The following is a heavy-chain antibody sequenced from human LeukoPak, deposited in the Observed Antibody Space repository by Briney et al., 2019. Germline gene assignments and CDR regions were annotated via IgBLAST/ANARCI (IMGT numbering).Heavy chain of an antibody. CDR2: ISSSSSYI. Sequence: PGGSLRLSCAASGFTFSSYSMNWVRQAPGKGLEWVSSISSSSSYIYYADSVKGRFTISRDNAKNSLYLQMNSLRAEDTAVYYCARDPSPLRFLEWYAWFDYWGQGTLVTVSS. V-gene: IGHV3-21*01. D-gene: IGHD3-3*01. CDR3: ARDPSPLRFLEWYAWFDY. J-gene: IGHJ4*02. CDR1: GFTFSSYS.